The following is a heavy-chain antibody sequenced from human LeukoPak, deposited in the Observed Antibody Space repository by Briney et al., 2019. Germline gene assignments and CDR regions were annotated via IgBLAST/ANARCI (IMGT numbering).Heavy chain of an antibody. D-gene: IGHD1-20*01. CDR2: IYSGGST. V-gene: IGHV3-66*01. CDR3: ARAYGKWNDVYFYAFDL. Sequence: GGSLRLSCAASEFSVGSNYMTWVRQAPGKGLEWVSLIYSGGSTYYADSVKGRFTISRDNSKNTLYLQMNSLRAEDTALYYCARAYGKWNDVYFYAFDLWGQGTMVTVSS. J-gene: IGHJ3*01. CDR1: EFSVGSNY.